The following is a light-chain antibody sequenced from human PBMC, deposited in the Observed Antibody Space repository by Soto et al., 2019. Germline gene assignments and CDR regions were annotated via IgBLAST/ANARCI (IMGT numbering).Light chain of an antibody. Sequence: VVLTQSPGTLSLSPGERATLSCRASQSVSSSYLAWYRQKPGQAPRLLIYGASSRATGIPDRFSGSGSGTDFTLTISRLEPEDFAVYYCQQYGSSPGTFGQGTKVDI. CDR3: QQYGSSPGT. CDR1: QSVSSSY. CDR2: GAS. V-gene: IGKV3-20*01. J-gene: IGKJ1*01.